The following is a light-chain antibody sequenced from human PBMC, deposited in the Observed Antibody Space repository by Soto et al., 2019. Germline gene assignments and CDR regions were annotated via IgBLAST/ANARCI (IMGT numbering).Light chain of an antibody. J-gene: IGKJ2*01. CDR3: QRYGTSRGT. CDR1: ESVTSNQ. Sequence: EIVWTQSPGTLSLSPGERATLSCRASESVTSNQLAWYQQKPGQAPRLLIDGAFIRASGIPDRFSGSGSGTDFTLTISALEPEDFAVYYCQRYGTSRGTFGQGTKLEIK. CDR2: GAF. V-gene: IGKV3-20*01.